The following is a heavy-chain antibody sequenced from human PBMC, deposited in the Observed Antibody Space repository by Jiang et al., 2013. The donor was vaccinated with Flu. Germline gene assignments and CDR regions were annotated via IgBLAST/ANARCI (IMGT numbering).Heavy chain of an antibody. Sequence: GAEVKKPGESLKISCKASGYSFTSHWIGWVRQMPGKGLEWMGMIYPGDSDTRYSPPFQGQVTISADKSISTAYLQWSSLKASDTAMYYCARLVDGSGNYYKGLYYFDYWAREPWSPSPQ. D-gene: IGHD3-10*01. J-gene: IGHJ4*02. V-gene: IGHV5-51*03. CDR2: IYPGDSDT. CDR1: GYSFTSHW. CDR3: ARLVDGSGNYYKGLYYFDY.